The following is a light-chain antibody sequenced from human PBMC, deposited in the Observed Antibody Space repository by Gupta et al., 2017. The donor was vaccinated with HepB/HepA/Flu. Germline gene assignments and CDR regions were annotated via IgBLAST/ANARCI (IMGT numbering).Light chain of an antibody. CDR3: QQGNYWPLT. J-gene: IGKJ4*01. CDR1: QSVGNN. CDR2: DAS. Sequence: EIEMTQSPGTLSVSPGERATLSCRASQSVGNNLAWYQQKPGRAPRLLIYDASTRAAGIPTRFSGSGSGTEFTLTISSLQSEDFAIYYCQQGNYWPLTFGGGTKVDI. V-gene: IGKV3-15*01.